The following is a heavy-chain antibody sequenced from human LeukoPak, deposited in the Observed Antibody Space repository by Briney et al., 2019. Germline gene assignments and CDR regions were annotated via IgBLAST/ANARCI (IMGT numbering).Heavy chain of an antibody. J-gene: IGHJ4*02. D-gene: IGHD3-22*01. CDR2: ISSSSSTI. V-gene: IGHV3-48*04. CDR3: ARDLIYYYDSSGYGY. Sequence: GGSLRLSCAASGFTFSSYSMNWVRQAPGKGLEWVSYISSSSSTIYYADSVKGRFTISRDNAKNSLYLQMNSLRAEDTAVYYCARDLIYYYDSSGYGYWGQGTLVTVSS. CDR1: GFTFSSYS.